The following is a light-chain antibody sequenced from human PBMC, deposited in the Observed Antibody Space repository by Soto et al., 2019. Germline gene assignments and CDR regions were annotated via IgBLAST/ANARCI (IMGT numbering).Light chain of an antibody. CDR1: SSDVGSYNL. Sequence: QSALTQPTSVSGSPGQSITISCTGTSSDVGSYNLVSWYQQHPGKAPKIMIYEGSKRPSGVSNRFSGSKSGNTASLTISGLQVEDEADYYCCSYAGTYTWIFGGGTKLTVL. CDR2: EGS. CDR3: CSYAGTYTWI. V-gene: IGLV2-23*01. J-gene: IGLJ2*01.